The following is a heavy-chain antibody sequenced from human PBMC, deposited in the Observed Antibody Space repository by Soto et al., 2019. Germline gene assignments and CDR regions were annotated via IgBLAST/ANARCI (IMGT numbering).Heavy chain of an antibody. D-gene: IGHD3-22*01. CDR2: INHSGST. J-gene: IGHJ6*02. Sequence: SETLSLTCAVYGGSFSGYYWSWIRQPPGKGLECIGDINHSGSTNYNPSLKSRVTISADTSKNQFSLRLTSVTAADTAVYYCAKGQWFPRGYGMDVWGRGTTVTVSS. V-gene: IGHV4-34*01. CDR3: AKGQWFPRGYGMDV. CDR1: GGSFSGYY.